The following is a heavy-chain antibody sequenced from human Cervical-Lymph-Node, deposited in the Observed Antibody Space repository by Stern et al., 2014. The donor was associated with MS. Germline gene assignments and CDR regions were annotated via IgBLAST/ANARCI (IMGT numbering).Heavy chain of an antibody. D-gene: IGHD2-15*01. CDR1: GGTFSKYP. J-gene: IGHJ6*02. Sequence: VQLVESGAEVKKPGSSVKVSCKASGGTFSKYPISWVRQAHGQGLEWMGGIIPLFGLVNYTQTFQGRITLTADQFTSTAYMELSSLRSGGTDAYYCARGGIVGVVAATRDYYYGMDVWGQGTTVTVSS. V-gene: IGHV1-69*17. CDR3: ARGGIVGVVAATRDYYYGMDV. CDR2: IIPLFGLV.